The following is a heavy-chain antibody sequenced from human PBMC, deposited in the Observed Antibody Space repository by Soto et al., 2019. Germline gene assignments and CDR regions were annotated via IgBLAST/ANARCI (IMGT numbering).Heavy chain of an antibody. J-gene: IGHJ4*02. V-gene: IGHV3-21*01. CDR3: ATDTRYIPGNPSVY. CDR1: GFTFSIYT. D-gene: IGHD2-2*01. Sequence: GGSLRLSCAVSGFTFSIYTMNWVRQAPGKGLEWVSSISSSSSYIYYADSVKGRFTISRDNAKNSLHLQMNSLRAEDTAVYYCATDTRYIPGNPSVYWGQGALVTVSS. CDR2: ISSSSSYI.